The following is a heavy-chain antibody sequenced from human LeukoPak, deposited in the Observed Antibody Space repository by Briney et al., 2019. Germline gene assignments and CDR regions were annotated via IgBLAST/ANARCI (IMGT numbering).Heavy chain of an antibody. CDR3: ARISIAVAGADY. D-gene: IGHD6-19*01. J-gene: IGHJ4*02. Sequence: GGSLRLSCAASGFTFSSYGMHWVRQAPGKGLEWVAFIRYDGSKKDYVDSVKGRFTISRDNSNNTVYLQMDSLRAEDTAVYYCARISIAVAGADYWGQGTLVTVSS. V-gene: IGHV3-30*02. CDR2: IRYDGSKK. CDR1: GFTFSSYG.